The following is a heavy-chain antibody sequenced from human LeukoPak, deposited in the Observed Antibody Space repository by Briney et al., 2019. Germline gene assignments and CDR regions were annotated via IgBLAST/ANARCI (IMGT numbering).Heavy chain of an antibody. J-gene: IGHJ3*02. V-gene: IGHV2-70*01. D-gene: IGHD4-17*01. CDR1: GFSLSTSGMC. CDR2: IEWDDDK. Sequence: SGPALVNPTQALTLTFTFSGFSLSTSGMCGSWIRQPPVKALEWLAHIEWDDDKYYNTSLKTRLTISKDTTKNQVVLTMTNMDPVDTATYYCARIRTVTTGAFDIWGQGTMVTVSS. CDR3: ARIRTVTTGAFDI.